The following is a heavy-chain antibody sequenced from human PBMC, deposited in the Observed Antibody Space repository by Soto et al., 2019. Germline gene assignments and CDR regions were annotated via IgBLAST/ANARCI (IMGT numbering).Heavy chain of an antibody. Sequence: SETLSLTCDVSGVSISSGNWWSWVRQSPEKGLEWIGEVYRDGSANYHPSLERRVAISVDTSKNQFSLRLNSVTAADTAMYYCARLIYDSRLNYLYFDSWGQGTLVTV. CDR1: GVSISSGNW. V-gene: IGHV4-4*02. CDR2: VYRDGSA. J-gene: IGHJ4*02. CDR3: ARLIYDSRLNYLYFDS. D-gene: IGHD3-22*01.